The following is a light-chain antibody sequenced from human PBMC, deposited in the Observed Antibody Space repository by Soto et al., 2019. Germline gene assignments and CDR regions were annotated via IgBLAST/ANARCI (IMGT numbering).Light chain of an antibody. Sequence: EIVMTQSPATLSVSPGERATLSCRASQSVGGNLAWYQQRPGRAPRLLIYDASTRATDIPARFSGSGSGTEFTLTISSLQSEDFALYYCQQYNSCSLYTFGQGTKLEIK. J-gene: IGKJ2*01. CDR3: QQYNSCSLYT. CDR1: QSVGGN. CDR2: DAS. V-gene: IGKV3-15*01.